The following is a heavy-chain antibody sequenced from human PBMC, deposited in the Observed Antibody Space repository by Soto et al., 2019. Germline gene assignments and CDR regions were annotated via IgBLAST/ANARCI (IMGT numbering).Heavy chain of an antibody. V-gene: IGHV4-4*02. CDR2: IYHSGSP. J-gene: IGHJ5*02. CDR3: ANLPPRIVVTLLPFPS. CDR1: GGSVSSTNW. Sequence: QVQLRQSGPGLVKTSGTLSLTCAVSGGSVSSTNWWTWVRQPPGKRLEWIGEIYHSGSPTYSPSLRGRCTISVDNSNTQFPLRLRSVPAADTAVYYCANLPPRIVVTLLPFPSWGQGIQVTVSS. D-gene: IGHD2-21*01.